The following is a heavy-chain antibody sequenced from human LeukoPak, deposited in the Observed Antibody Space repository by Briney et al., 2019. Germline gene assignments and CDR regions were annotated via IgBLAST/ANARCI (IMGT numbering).Heavy chain of an antibody. CDR3: ARDLYDSSGYYSNWFDP. D-gene: IGHD3-22*01. V-gene: IGHV1-69*13. J-gene: IGHJ5*02. Sequence: GASVKVSCKASGGTFSSYAISWVRQAPGRGLEWMGGIIPIFGTANYAQKFQGRVTITADESTSTAYMELSSLRSEDTAVYYCARDLYDSSGYYSNWFDPRGQGTLVTVSS. CDR2: IIPIFGTA. CDR1: GGTFSSYA.